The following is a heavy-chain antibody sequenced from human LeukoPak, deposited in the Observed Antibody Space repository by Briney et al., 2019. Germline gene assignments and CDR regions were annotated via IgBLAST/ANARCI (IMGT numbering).Heavy chain of an antibody. V-gene: IGHV1-18*01. D-gene: IGHD3-3*02. CDR3: ARDGSISVGSNWFDP. J-gene: IGHJ5*02. CDR1: GYTFTSYG. Sequence: ASVKVSCKASGYTFTSYGISWVRQVPGQGLEWMGWISAYNGNTNYAQKFQGRVTMTRDTSISTAYMELSRLRSDDTAVYYCARDGSISVGSNWFDPWGQGTLVTVSS. CDR2: ISAYNGNT.